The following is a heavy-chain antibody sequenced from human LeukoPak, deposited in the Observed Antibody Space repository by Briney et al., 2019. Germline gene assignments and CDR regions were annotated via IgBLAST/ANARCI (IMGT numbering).Heavy chain of an antibody. D-gene: IGHD3-22*01. CDR3: ARGYFPLHYYDSSGYYGYFDY. V-gene: IGHV1-46*01. Sequence: ASVKVSCKASGYTFTSYYMHWVRQAPGQGLEWMGIINPSGGSTSYAQKFQGRVTMTRDTSTSTVYMELSSLRSEDTAVYYCARGYFPLHYYDSSGYYGYFDYWGQGTLVTVSS. CDR2: INPSGGST. CDR1: GYTFTSYY. J-gene: IGHJ4*02.